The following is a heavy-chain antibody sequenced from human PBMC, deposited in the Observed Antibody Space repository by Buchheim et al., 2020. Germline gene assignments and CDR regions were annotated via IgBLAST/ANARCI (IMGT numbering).Heavy chain of an antibody. CDR2: IFYRGDT. D-gene: IGHD4/OR15-4a*01. J-gene: IGHJ5*02. V-gene: IGHV4-30-4*01. CDR1: GGSISSGDYY. CDR3: ARGRKFPQDDYDARGWVAWFDP. Sequence: QVQLQESGPGLLKPSQTLSLTCSVSGGSISSGDYYWSWIRQSPGKDLEWVGYIFYRGDTFYNPSLNSRVTISIDASKIQFSLKLNSVTVADTAVYYCARGRKFPQDDYDARGWVAWFDPWGQGTL.